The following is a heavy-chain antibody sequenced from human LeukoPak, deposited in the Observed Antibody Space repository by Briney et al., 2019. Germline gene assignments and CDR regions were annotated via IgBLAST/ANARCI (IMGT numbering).Heavy chain of an antibody. Sequence: SETLSLTCAVYGGSFSGYYWSWIRQPPGKGLEWIGEINHSGSTNYNPSLKSRVTISVDTPKNQFSLKLSSVTAADTAVYYCAKSSGDRYSGSYYNSWFDPWGQGTLVTVSS. CDR1: GGSFSGYY. J-gene: IGHJ5*02. D-gene: IGHD1-26*01. CDR2: INHSGST. V-gene: IGHV4-34*01. CDR3: AKSSGDRYSGSYYNSWFDP.